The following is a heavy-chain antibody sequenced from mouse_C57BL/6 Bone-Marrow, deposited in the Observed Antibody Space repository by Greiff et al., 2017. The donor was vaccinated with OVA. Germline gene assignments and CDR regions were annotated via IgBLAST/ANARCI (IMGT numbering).Heavy chain of an antibody. D-gene: IGHD1-1*01. J-gene: IGHJ2*01. Sequence: EVQLVESEGGLVQPGSSMKLSCKASGFTFSDYYMAWVRQVPEKGLEWVANINYDGSSTYYLDSLKSRFIISRDNAKNILYLQMSRLKSEDTATYYCAREGDYYVSSLDYWGQGTTLTVSS. CDR2: INYDGSST. CDR3: AREGDYYVSSLDY. V-gene: IGHV5-16*01. CDR1: GFTFSDYY.